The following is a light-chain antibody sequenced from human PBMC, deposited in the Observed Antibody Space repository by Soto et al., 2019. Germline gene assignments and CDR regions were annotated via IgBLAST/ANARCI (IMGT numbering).Light chain of an antibody. CDR1: SSNIRSNY. J-gene: IGLJ1*01. CDR2: RNN. V-gene: IGLV1-47*01. CDR3: AVWDDSLSGYV. Sequence: QSVLTQPPSASGTPGQRVTISCSGSSSNIRSNYVYCYHQLPGTAPKLLTYRNNLRPSGVPDRFSGSKSGASASLAIGGLRSEDEADYSCAVWDDSLSGYVFATGTKVTVL.